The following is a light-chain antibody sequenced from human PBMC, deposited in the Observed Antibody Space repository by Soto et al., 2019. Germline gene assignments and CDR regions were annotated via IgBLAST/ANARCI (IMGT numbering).Light chain of an antibody. Sequence: QSVLTQSPSASASLGASVKLTCTLSSGHSSYAIALHQQQPEKGPRYLMKLNNDGSHNKGDGIPDRFSGSSSGAERYLTISSLQSEDEADYYCQTWGTGFLVFGGGTQLTVL. J-gene: IGLJ3*02. CDR3: QTWGTGFLV. V-gene: IGLV4-69*01. CDR2: LNNDGSH. CDR1: SGHSSYA.